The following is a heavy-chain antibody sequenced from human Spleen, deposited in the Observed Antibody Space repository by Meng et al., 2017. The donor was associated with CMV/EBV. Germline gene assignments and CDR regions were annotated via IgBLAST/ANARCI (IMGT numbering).Heavy chain of an antibody. V-gene: IGHV1-69*04. CDR3: ARARDDCSSTSCYLGAGDFDY. D-gene: IGHD2-2*01. CDR1: GYSFTSYG. J-gene: IGHJ4*02. CDR2: IIPILGIA. Sequence: SVKVSCKASGYSFTSYGISWVRQAPGQGLEWMGRIIPILGIANYAQKFQGRVTITADKSTSTAYMELSRLRSEDTAVYYCARARDDCSSTSCYLGAGDFDYWGQGTLVTVSS.